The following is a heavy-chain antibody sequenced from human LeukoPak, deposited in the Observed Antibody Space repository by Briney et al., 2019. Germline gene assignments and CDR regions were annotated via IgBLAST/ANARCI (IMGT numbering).Heavy chain of an antibody. CDR2: IYYSGST. CDR1: GGSISSSSYY. Sequence: SETLSLTCTVSGGSISSSSYYWGWIRQPPGKGLEWIGSIYYSGSTYYNPSLKSRVTISVDTSKNQFSLKLSSVTAADTAVYYAVVVAATGWFDPWGQGTLVTVSS. J-gene: IGHJ5*02. CDR3: VVVAATGWFDP. D-gene: IGHD2-15*01. V-gene: IGHV4-39*07.